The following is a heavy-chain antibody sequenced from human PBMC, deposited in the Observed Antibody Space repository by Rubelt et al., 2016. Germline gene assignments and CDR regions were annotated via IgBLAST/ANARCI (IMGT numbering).Heavy chain of an antibody. Sequence: GKGLEWLANIKQDGSEKYYVDSVKGRFTISRDNAKNSLYLQMNSLRAEDTAVYYCARDSGGLEDYFDHWGQGTLVTVSS. CDR2: IKQDGSEK. J-gene: IGHJ4*02. D-gene: IGHD3-16*01. CDR3: ARDSGGLEDYFDH. V-gene: IGHV3-7*03.